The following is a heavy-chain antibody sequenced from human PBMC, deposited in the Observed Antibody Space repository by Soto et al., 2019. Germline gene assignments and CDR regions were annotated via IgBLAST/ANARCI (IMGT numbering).Heavy chain of an antibody. CDR3: ARTAVDGTHDAFDI. CDR1: GFTFSSYS. Sequence: VGSLRLSCAASGFTFSSYSMNWVRQAPGKGLEWVSSISSSSSYIYYADSVKGRFTISRDNAKNSLYLQMNSLRAEDTAVYYCARTAVDGTHDAFDIWGQGTMVTVSS. D-gene: IGHD6-19*01. V-gene: IGHV3-21*01. J-gene: IGHJ3*02. CDR2: ISSSSSYI.